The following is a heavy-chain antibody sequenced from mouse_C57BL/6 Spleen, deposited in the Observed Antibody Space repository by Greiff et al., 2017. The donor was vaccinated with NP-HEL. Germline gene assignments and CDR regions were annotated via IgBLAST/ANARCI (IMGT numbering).Heavy chain of an antibody. Sequence: QVHVKQSGPELVRPGVSVKISCKGSGYTFTDYAMHWVKQSHAKSLEWIGVISTYYGDASYNQKFKDKATMTVDKSSSTAYMELARLTSEDSAVYYCASPLYHYAMDYWGQGTSVTVSS. CDR2: ISTYYGDA. CDR1: GYTFTDYA. V-gene: IGHV1-67*01. J-gene: IGHJ4*01. D-gene: IGHD2-12*01. CDR3: ASPLYHYAMDY.